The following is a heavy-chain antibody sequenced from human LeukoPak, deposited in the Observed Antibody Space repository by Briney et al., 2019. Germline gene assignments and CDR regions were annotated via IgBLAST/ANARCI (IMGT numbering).Heavy chain of an antibody. V-gene: IGHV4-39*01. D-gene: IGHD6-13*01. CDR1: GGSISSTSYY. CDR3: ARRGQAAGSKGAFDC. Sequence: SETLSLTCTVSGGSISSTSYYWAWIRQPPGRGLEWIGSIDYSGTTYYNPSLKSRVTISVDTSKNQFSLKLSSVTASDTAKYFCARRGQAAGSKGAFDCWGQGTLVTVSS. J-gene: IGHJ4*02. CDR2: IDYSGTT.